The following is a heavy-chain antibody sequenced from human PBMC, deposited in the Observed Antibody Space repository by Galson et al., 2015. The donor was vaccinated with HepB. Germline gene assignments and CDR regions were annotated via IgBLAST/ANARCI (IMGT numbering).Heavy chain of an antibody. D-gene: IGHD6-19*01. J-gene: IGHJ4*02. Sequence: SVKVPCQASAYTFPSYAMHWVRQAPGQRLEWMGWINAGNGNTKYSQKFQGRVTITRDTSASTAYMELSSLRSEDTAVYYCARFDIAVAGALDYWGQGTLVTVSS. CDR3: ARFDIAVAGALDY. CDR1: AYTFPSYA. CDR2: INAGNGNT. V-gene: IGHV1-3*01.